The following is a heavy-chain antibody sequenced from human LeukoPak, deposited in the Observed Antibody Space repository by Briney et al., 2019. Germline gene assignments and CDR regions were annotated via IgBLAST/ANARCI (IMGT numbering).Heavy chain of an antibody. J-gene: IGHJ4*02. CDR1: GFTFSSYW. D-gene: IGHD3-3*01. CDR2: INSDGSST. Sequence: GGSLRLSCAASGFTFSSYWMHWVRQAPGKGLVWVSRINSDGSSTSYADSVKGRFTISRDNAKNTLHLQMNSLRAEDTAVYYCARGGYYGSGRYYFDSWGQGTLVTVSS. CDR3: ARGGYYGSGRYYFDS. V-gene: IGHV3-74*01.